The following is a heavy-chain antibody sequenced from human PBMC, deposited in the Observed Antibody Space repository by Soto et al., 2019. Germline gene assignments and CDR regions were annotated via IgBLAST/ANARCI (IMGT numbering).Heavy chain of an antibody. CDR3: ARLMHYSHSGGSSHSGFDM. CDR1: GYTFTDYV. V-gene: IGHV1-2*02. J-gene: IGHJ3*02. D-gene: IGHD2-21*01. CDR2: INPYSGGA. Sequence: QVQLVQSGAEVKKPGASVKVSCEASGYTFTDYVIHWVRQAPGQGLEWIGWINPYSGGADLSQKFQGRVTMTRDTSISTAYMEGSSLRSDDTAVFYCARLMHYSHSGGSSHSGFDMWGQGTLVTVSS.